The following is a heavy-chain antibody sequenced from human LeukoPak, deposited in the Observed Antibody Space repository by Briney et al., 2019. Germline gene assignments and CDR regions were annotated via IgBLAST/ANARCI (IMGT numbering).Heavy chain of an antibody. J-gene: IGHJ4*02. CDR3: ASWPGGWYGEDS. V-gene: IGHV6-1*01. CDR1: GDSVSSNSGA. D-gene: IGHD6-19*01. CDR2: AYYRSQWYN. Sequence: SQTLSLTCAIFGDSVSSNSGAWNWIRQSPSRGLEWLGRAYYRSQWYNDYTFSVKGRIAINADTSKNHFSLQLNSVTPEDTAVYYCASWPGGWYGEDSWGQGTLVTVSS.